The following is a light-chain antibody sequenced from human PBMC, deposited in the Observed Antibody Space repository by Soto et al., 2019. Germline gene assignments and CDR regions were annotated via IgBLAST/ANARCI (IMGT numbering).Light chain of an antibody. J-gene: IGLJ1*01. V-gene: IGLV2-8*01. CDR3: YSYAGSHNV. Sequence: QSVLTQPPSASGSPGQSVTISCTGTSSDVGGYNYVSWYQQHPGRAPRLMIYEVNKRPSGVPDRFSGSKSGDTASLTVSGLQAEAEADYYCYSYAGSHNVFGTGTKVTVL. CDR1: SSDVGGYNY. CDR2: EVN.